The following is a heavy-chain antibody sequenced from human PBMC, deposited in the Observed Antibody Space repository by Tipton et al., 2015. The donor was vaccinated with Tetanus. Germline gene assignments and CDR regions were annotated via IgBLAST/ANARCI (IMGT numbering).Heavy chain of an antibody. CDR1: GFTFSSYS. Sequence: SLRLSCAASGFTFSSYSMNWVRQAPGKGLEWVSSISSSSSCIYYADSVKGRFTISRDNAKNSLYLQMNSLRAEDTAVYYCARDERMTGVFDYWGQGTLVTVSS. J-gene: IGHJ4*02. CDR3: ARDERMTGVFDY. CDR2: ISSSSSCI. V-gene: IGHV3-21*01. D-gene: IGHD2/OR15-2a*01.